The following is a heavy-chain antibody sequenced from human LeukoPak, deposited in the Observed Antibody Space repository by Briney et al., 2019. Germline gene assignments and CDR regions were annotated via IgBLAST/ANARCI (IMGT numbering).Heavy chain of an antibody. J-gene: IGHJ4*02. Sequence: SQTLSLTCDISGDSVSSNNGAWNWIRQSPSRGLEWLGRTYYRSKWYNDYAGSLNGRITISPDTSKDQFSLHLNSVTPEDTAIYYCARDLGNTGWYTFDYWGQGILVTVSS. CDR1: GDSVSSNNGA. CDR3: ARDLGNTGWYTFDY. V-gene: IGHV6-1*01. CDR2: TYYRSKWYN. D-gene: IGHD6-19*01.